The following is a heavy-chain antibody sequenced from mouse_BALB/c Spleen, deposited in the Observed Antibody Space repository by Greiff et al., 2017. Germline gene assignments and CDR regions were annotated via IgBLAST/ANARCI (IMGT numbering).Heavy chain of an antibody. CDR3: ARQAPNAMDY. CDR2: IDPSDSYT. Sequence: QVQLKQPGAELVKPGASVKLSCKASGYTFTSYWVHWVKQRPGQGLEWIGEIDPSDSYTNYNQKFKGKATLTVDKSSSTAYMQLSSLTSEDSAVYYCARQAPNAMDYWGQGTSVTVSS. V-gene: IGHV1-69*02. J-gene: IGHJ4*01. D-gene: IGHD3-2*02. CDR1: GYTFTSYW.